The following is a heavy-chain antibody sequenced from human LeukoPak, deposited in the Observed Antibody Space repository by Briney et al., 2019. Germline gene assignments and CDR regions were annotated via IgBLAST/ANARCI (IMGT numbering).Heavy chain of an antibody. D-gene: IGHD2-8*02. CDR3: ARVPHWYYFDF. CDR2: ISSSSTYI. Sequence: GGSLRLSCAASGFTFSNYSMNWVRQAPGKGLEWVSSISSSSTYIYYADSVKGRFTISRDNAKNSLYLQMNSLRADDTAVYYCARVPHWYYFDFWGQGTLVTVSS. V-gene: IGHV3-21*01. CDR1: GFTFSNYS. J-gene: IGHJ4*02.